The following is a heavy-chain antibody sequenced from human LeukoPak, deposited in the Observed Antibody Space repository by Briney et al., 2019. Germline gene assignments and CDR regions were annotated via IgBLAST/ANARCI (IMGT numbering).Heavy chain of an antibody. CDR1: GFTFSNFA. CDR3: VKVGLSGFSCGSFAS. V-gene: IGHV3-23*01. CDR2: ISANGGST. D-gene: IGHD5-18*01. J-gene: IGHJ4*02. Sequence: GGSLRLSCAASGFTFSNFAMGWVRQAPGKGLEWVSIISANGGSTYYEDSLRGRFSISRDNSKSTVFLEMSGLRADDTAVYFCVKVGLSGFSCGSFASWGQGSLVPVSS.